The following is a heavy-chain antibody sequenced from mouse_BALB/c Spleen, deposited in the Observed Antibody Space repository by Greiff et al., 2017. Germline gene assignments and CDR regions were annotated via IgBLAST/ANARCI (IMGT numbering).Heavy chain of an antibody. CDR3: ARDRGMDY. CDR2: ISDGGSYT. CDR1: GFTFSDYY. Sequence: EVQLVESGGGLVKPGGSLKLSCAASGFTFSDYYMYWVRQTPEKRLEWVATISDGGSYTYYPDSVKGRFTISRDNAKNNLYLQMSSLKSEDTAMYYCARDRGMDYWGQGTSVTVSS. J-gene: IGHJ4*01. V-gene: IGHV5-4*02.